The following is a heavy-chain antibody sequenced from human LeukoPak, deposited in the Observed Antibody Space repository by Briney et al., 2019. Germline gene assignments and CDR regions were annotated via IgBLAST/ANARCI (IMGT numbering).Heavy chain of an antibody. J-gene: IGHJ6*03. CDR1: GFTFDDYG. D-gene: IGHD6-19*01. CDR2: ICWGSGKI. Sequence: GRSLRLSCAASGFTFDDYGMQWVREAPGEGLEWVSCICWGSGKIGYADSVRGLFTIPRDNAKNSLYLQMNSLRDEDTALYYSAKDPWWYNTSQGSGFYYYMDVWAKGPRSSSP. V-gene: IGHV3-9*01. CDR3: AKDPWWYNTSQGSGFYYYMDV.